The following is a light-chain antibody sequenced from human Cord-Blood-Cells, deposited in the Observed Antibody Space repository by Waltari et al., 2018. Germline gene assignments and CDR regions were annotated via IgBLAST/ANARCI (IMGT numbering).Light chain of an antibody. CDR2: EVS. V-gene: IGLV2-23*02. CDR1: XXXXXXXXX. Sequence: QSALTQPASVSGSPGQXXXXXXXXXXXXXXXXXXXSXYQQHPGKAPKLIIYEVSKRPSGVSNRFSGSKSGNTASLTIFGLQAEDEADYYCCSYAGSSTFVVFGGGTKLTVL. CDR3: CSYAGSSTFVV. J-gene: IGLJ2*01.